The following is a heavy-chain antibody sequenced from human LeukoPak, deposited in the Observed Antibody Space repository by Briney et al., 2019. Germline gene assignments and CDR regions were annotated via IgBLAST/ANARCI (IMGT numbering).Heavy chain of an antibody. CDR3: ARVADYDLLSGYYSPFDH. CDR2: IKGDESDD. Sequence: PGGSLRLSCAASGFSFSRYWMTWVRQAPGKGLEWVANIKGDESDDHYVASVRGRFTISRDNAKRSLYLQMNNLRAEDTGVYYCARVADYDLLSGYYSPFDHWGQGVLVIVSS. V-gene: IGHV3-7*01. D-gene: IGHD3-3*01. J-gene: IGHJ4*02. CDR1: GFSFSRYW.